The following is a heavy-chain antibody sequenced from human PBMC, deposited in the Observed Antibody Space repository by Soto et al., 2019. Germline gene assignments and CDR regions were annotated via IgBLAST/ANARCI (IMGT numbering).Heavy chain of an antibody. Sequence: QVQLQESGPGLVKPSETLSLTCTVSGGSISSYYWSWIRQPPGKGLEWIGYIYYSGSTNYNPSLKSRVTISVDTSKNQFSLKLSSVTAADTAVYYCARHRSCTNGVCSVDFDYWGQGTLVTVSS. D-gene: IGHD2-8*01. CDR2: IYYSGST. CDR1: GGSISSYY. J-gene: IGHJ4*02. CDR3: ARHRSCTNGVCSVDFDY. V-gene: IGHV4-59*08.